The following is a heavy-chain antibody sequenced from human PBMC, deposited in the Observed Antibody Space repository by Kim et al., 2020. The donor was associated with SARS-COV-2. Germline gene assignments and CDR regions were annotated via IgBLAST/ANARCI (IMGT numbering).Heavy chain of an antibody. J-gene: IGHJ5*01. CDR2: IYPGDSDT. CDR1: GNRFSTYW. Sequence: GESLKISCKDSGNRFSTYWIGWVRQMPGKGLDWMGIIYPGDSDTRYSPSFQGQVTISADKSISTAYLQWSTLKASDTAMYYCARLPSGTNNWFDSWGQGTLVTVSS. V-gene: IGHV5-51*01. CDR3: ARLPSGTNNWFDS. D-gene: IGHD1-26*01.